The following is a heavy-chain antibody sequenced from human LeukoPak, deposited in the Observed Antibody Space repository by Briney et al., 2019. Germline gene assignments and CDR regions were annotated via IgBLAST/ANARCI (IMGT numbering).Heavy chain of an antibody. CDR2: INHGGGT. CDR3: ARGEDGTGDYRPTYFDS. J-gene: IGHJ4*02. Sequence: SETLSLTCAVYGGSFSDYFWNWIRQPPGEGLEWIGEINHGGGTRYNPSLKSRATISVDTSKKQFSLNLTSVTAADTAVYYCARGEDGTGDYRPTYFDSWGQGTLVTVSS. CDR1: GGSFSDYF. D-gene: IGHD4-17*01. V-gene: IGHV4-34*01.